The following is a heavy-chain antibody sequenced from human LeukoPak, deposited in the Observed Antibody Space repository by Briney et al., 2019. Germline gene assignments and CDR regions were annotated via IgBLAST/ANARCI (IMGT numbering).Heavy chain of an antibody. CDR2: IYYSGST. CDR3: ASTETYYYDSSGYWIYDY. CDR1: GGSISSYY. Sequence: PSETLSLTCTVSGGSISSYYWSWIRQPPGKGLEWIGYIYYSGSTNYNPSLKSRVTMSVDTSKNQFSLKLSSVTAADTAVYYCASTETYYYDSSGYWIYDYWGQGTLVTVSS. V-gene: IGHV4-59*12. J-gene: IGHJ4*02. D-gene: IGHD3-22*01.